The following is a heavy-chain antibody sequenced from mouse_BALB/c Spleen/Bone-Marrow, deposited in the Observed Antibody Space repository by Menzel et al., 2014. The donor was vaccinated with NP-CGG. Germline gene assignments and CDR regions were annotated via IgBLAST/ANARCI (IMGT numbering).Heavy chain of an antibody. D-gene: IGHD1-1*01. CDR1: GFTFTDYY. CDR3: ARDFNYASYYWDLDV. J-gene: IGHJ1*01. Sequence: EVQLVESGGGLVQPGGSLRLSCATSGFTFTDYYMSWVRQPPGQALEWLGFIRNKAKGYTTEYSASVKGRFTISRDNSLGIVYLQMNPLIALDSSSYYCARDFNYASYYWDLDVWGAGTTVTVSS. V-gene: IGHV7-3*02. CDR2: IRNKAKGYTT.